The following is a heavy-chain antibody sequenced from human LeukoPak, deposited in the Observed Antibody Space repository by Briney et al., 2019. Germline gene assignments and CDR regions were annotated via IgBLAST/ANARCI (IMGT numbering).Heavy chain of an antibody. D-gene: IGHD1-14*01. J-gene: IGHJ5*02. V-gene: IGHV3-7*01. CDR2: INQDGSGK. CDR3: ARGVSGEP. Sequence: GGSLRLSCAASGFTFSSYAMSWVRQAPGKGLEWVANINQDGSGKYFVDSVKGRFTISRDNAKNSLYLRMNSLRAEDTAVYYCARGVSGEPWGQGTLVTVSS. CDR1: GFTFSSYA.